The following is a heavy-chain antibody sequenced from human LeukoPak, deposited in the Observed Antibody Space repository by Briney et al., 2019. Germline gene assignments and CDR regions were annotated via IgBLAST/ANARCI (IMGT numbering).Heavy chain of an antibody. CDR3: AGSTHYYYMDV. D-gene: IGHD2-2*01. CDR1: GGSIISSHYF. J-gene: IGHJ6*03. CDR2: IYYSGTT. V-gene: IGHV4-39*07. Sequence: SETLSLPCTVSGGSIISSHYFWGWIRQPPGKGLEWIGSIYYSGTTYYNPSLKSRATISLNTSKNQFSLNLTSVPAADTAMYYCAGSTHYYYMDVWGKGTTVTVSS.